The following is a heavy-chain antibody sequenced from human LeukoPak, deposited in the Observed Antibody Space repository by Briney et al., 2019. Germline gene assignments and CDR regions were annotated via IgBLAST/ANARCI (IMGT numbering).Heavy chain of an antibody. J-gene: IGHJ4*02. CDR3: ARDGNWNYEEY. CDR2: IRSSSSYI. CDR1: GFTFSSYS. D-gene: IGHD1-7*01. V-gene: IGHV3-21*01. Sequence: GGSLRLSCAASGFTFSSYSMNWVRQAPGKGLEWVSSIRSSSSYIYYADSVKGRFTISRDNAKNSLYLQMNSLRAEDTAVYYCARDGNWNYEEYWGQGTLVTVSS.